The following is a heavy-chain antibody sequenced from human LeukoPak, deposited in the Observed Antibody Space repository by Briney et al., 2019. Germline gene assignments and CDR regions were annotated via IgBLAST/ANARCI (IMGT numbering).Heavy chain of an antibody. Sequence: GGSLRLSCAASEFTFSSYSMNWVRQAPGKGLEWVSSISSSSSYIYYADSVKGRFTISRDNAKNSLYLQMNSLRAEDTAIYYCARDESSGPPFDAFDIWGQGTMVTVSS. D-gene: IGHD6-19*01. CDR3: ARDESSGPPFDAFDI. J-gene: IGHJ3*02. CDR1: EFTFSSYS. V-gene: IGHV3-21*01. CDR2: ISSSSSYI.